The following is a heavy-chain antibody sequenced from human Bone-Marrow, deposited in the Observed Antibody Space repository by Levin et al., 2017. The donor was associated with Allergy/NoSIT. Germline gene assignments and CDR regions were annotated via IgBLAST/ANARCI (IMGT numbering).Heavy chain of an antibody. D-gene: IGHD1/OR15-1a*01. J-gene: IGHJ4*02. V-gene: IGHV4-59*02. CDR2: IYSTGTF. CDR3: SRLPTRPGTKQLGRIDS. Sequence: SETLSLTCNVSGVSVDDYYWTWIRQPPGKGLEYLGYIYSTGTFNYSPLLQSRLTLSSDTSKNQFSLTLLSVTASDTAFYYCSRLPTRPGTKQLGRIDSWGQGTLVTVSS. CDR1: GVSVDDYY.